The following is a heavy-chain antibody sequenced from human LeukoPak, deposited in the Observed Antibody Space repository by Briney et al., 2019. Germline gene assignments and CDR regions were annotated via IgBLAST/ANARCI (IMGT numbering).Heavy chain of an antibody. Sequence: GGALRLPCSAFGFTFRCYNLNWVGQAPGEGLEWVSYISSSSSTIYYADSVKGRFTISRDNAKNSLYLQMNSLRAEDTAVYYCARDMSSSGIDYWGQGTLVTVSS. J-gene: IGHJ4*02. CDR3: ARDMSSSGIDY. CDR2: ISSSSSTI. V-gene: IGHV3-48*04. D-gene: IGHD6-13*01. CDR1: GFTFRCYN.